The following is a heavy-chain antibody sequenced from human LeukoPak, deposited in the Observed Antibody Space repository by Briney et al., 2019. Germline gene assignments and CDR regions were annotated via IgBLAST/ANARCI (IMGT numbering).Heavy chain of an antibody. Sequence: GASVKVSCKASGGTFSSYAISWVRQAPGQGLEWMGIINPSGGSTSYAQKFQGRVTMTRDMSTSTVYMELSSLRSEDTAVYYCARERESDSSGSCYGFDYWGQGTLVTVSS. J-gene: IGHJ4*02. CDR3: ARERESDSSGSCYGFDY. CDR1: GGTFSSYA. D-gene: IGHD2-15*01. CDR2: INPSGGST. V-gene: IGHV1-46*01.